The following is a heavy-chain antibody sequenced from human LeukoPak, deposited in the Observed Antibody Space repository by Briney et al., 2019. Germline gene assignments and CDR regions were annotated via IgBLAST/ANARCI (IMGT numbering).Heavy chain of an antibody. V-gene: IGHV1-18*01. J-gene: IGHJ6*03. CDR1: GGTFSSYA. CDR2: ISAYNGNT. Sequence: GASVKVSCKASGGTFSSYAISWVRQAPGQGLEWMGWISAYNGNTNYAQKLQGRVTMTTDTSTSTAYMELRSLRSDDTAVYYCARAYYDILTGYFYYYYYMDVWGKGTTVTVSS. CDR3: ARAYYDILTGYFYYYYYMDV. D-gene: IGHD3-9*01.